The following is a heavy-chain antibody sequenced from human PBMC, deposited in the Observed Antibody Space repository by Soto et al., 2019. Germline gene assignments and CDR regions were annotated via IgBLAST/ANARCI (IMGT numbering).Heavy chain of an antibody. Sequence: VKVSYKASGGPFLNYAFIWVRQAPGQGLEWMGGIIPIFGKANYEQRFQGRLTITADESTSTAYMELNSLRSEDTAVYFCARDLYINWYYPLDSWGQGTLVTVSS. D-gene: IGHD1-7*01. CDR2: IIPIFGKA. CDR1: GGPFLNYA. CDR3: ARDLYINWYYPLDS. V-gene: IGHV1-69*01. J-gene: IGHJ4*02.